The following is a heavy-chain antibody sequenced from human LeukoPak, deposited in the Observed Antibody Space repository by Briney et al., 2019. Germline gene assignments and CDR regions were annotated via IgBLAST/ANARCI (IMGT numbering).Heavy chain of an antibody. Sequence: GGSLRLSCAASGFTFSNAWMSWVRQAPGKGLEWVGRIKSKTDGGTTDYAAPVKGRSIISRDDSKNTLYLQMNSLKTEDTAVYYCTTKYYYDSSGYFPPNWGQGALVTVSS. CDR2: IKSKTDGGTT. J-gene: IGHJ4*02. V-gene: IGHV3-15*01. D-gene: IGHD3-22*01. CDR1: GFTFSNAW. CDR3: TTKYYYDSSGYFPPN.